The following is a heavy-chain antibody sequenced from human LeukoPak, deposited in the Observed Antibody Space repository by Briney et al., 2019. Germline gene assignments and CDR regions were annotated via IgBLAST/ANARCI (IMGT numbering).Heavy chain of an antibody. CDR1: GFAFSSDA. Sequence: PGGSLRLSCAASGFAFSSDAMSWVRQAPGKGLEWVSLIRGDSSLTEYADSVKGRFTISRDNSKNTLYLQMNSLRAEDTAIYYCAKGRFVSSTFDSWGQRTLVTVSS. CDR2: IRGDSSLT. J-gene: IGHJ4*02. D-gene: IGHD6-6*01. CDR3: AKGRFVSSTFDS. V-gene: IGHV3-23*01.